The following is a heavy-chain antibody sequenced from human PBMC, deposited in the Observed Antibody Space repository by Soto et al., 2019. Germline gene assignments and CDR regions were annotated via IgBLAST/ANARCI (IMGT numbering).Heavy chain of an antibody. D-gene: IGHD2-21*02. CDR1: GGTVASSHW. CDR3: AREIVTAGGNNYFDP. Sequence: PSETLSLTCGVSGGTVASSHWWSWVRQSPGGGLEWIGNVYHTGDTNLNPSLQSRVTISVDKSNNQFSLRLNPLTAADTAVYFCAREIVTAGGNNYFDPWGPGTLVTVSS. V-gene: IGHV4-4*02. J-gene: IGHJ5*02. CDR2: VYHTGDT.